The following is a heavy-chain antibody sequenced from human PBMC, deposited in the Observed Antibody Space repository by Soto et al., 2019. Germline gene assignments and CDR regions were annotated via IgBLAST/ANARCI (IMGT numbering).Heavy chain of an antibody. CDR2: IIPILGIA. CDR3: ARTDRNYDSSGYYNY. D-gene: IGHD3-22*01. J-gene: IGHJ4*02. V-gene: IGHV1-69*02. Sequence: SVKVSCKASGGTFSSYTISWVRQAPGQGLEWMGRIIPILGIANYAQKFQGRVTITADKSTSTAYMELSSLRSEDTAVYYCARTDRNYDSSGYYNYWGQGTLVTVSS. CDR1: GGTFSSYT.